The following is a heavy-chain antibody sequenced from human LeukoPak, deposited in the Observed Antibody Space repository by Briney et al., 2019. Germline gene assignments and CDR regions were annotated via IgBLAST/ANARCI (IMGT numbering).Heavy chain of an antibody. D-gene: IGHD6-13*01. Sequence: PGGSLRLSCAASGFTFSSYGMHWVRQAPGKGLEWVAVISYDGSNKYYADSVKGRSTISRDNSKNTLYLQMNSLRAEDTAVYYCAKDPGYSSSWFYYGMDVWGQGTTVTVSS. CDR1: GFTFSSYG. CDR3: AKDPGYSSSWFYYGMDV. V-gene: IGHV3-30*18. J-gene: IGHJ6*02. CDR2: ISYDGSNK.